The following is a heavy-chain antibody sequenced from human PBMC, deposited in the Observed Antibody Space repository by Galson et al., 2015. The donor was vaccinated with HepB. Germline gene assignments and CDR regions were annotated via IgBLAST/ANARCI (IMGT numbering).Heavy chain of an antibody. CDR3: ARDEETAIPS. J-gene: IGHJ4*02. Sequence: SLRLSCAASGFTVSSNYMSWVRQAPGKGLEWVSDTYRGDRTYYADSVKGRFTISRDNSKNTLYLQMNSLRAEDTAVYYCARDEETAIPSWGQGTLVTVSS. V-gene: IGHV3-66*01. CDR1: GFTVSSNY. D-gene: IGHD2-21*02. CDR2: TYRGDRT.